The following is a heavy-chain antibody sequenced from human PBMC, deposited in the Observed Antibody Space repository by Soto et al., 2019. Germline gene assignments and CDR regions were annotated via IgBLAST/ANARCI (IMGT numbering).Heavy chain of an antibody. J-gene: IGHJ4*02. CDR3: ATSRLGVVAAIPDY. CDR1: GRSISRATYS. V-gene: IGHV4-30-2*01. D-gene: IGHD2-15*01. CDR2: IYHSGST. Sequence: SETLSLTCAVSGRSISRATYSWIWLRQPPGKGLEWIGYIYHSGSTFYNPSLKSRVTISVDRSRNQFSLKLTSVTAADTAVYYCATSRLGVVAAIPDYWGQGTLVTVSS.